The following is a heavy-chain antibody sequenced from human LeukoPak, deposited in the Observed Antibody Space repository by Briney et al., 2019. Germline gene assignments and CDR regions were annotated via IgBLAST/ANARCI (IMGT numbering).Heavy chain of an antibody. D-gene: IGHD3-10*01. Sequence: SETLSLTCTVSGGSISSSSYYWGWIRQPPGKGLEWIGSIYYSGSTYYNPSLKSRVTISVDTSKNQFSLKLSSVTAADTAVYYCARQGVFRFREPSFFDYWGQGTLVTVSS. J-gene: IGHJ4*02. CDR1: GGSISSSSYY. V-gene: IGHV4-39*01. CDR3: ARQGVFRFREPSFFDY. CDR2: IYYSGST.